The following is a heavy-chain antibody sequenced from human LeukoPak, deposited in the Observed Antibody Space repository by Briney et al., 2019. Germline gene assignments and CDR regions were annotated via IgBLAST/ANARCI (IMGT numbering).Heavy chain of an antibody. D-gene: IGHD3-22*01. CDR3: ARFLSSHINYFDSILDQVRTDHYYAMDV. Sequence: PGGSLRLSCAASGFPLSEFWMSWVRQAPRKGLEWVANIKEDGSEKYYVDSVKGRFTISRDNAKKSLYLQMNSMRAEDTAVYYCARFLSSHINYFDSILDQVRTDHYYAMDVWGQGTTVTVSS. CDR2: IKEDGSEK. CDR1: GFPLSEFW. V-gene: IGHV3-7*02. J-gene: IGHJ6*02.